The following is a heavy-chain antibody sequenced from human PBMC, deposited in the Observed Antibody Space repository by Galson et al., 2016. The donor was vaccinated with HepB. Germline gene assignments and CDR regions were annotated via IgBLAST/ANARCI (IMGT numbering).Heavy chain of an antibody. Sequence: QSGAEVKKPGESLKISCKASGYTFTDYWIGWVRQMPGKGLEWIGIIFPSDSETRYSPSIQGQVTISADKSVSTAYLQWSSLKVSDTAMYYCARPPLVGAADPFDVWGQGTLVTVSS. CDR2: IFPSDSET. D-gene: IGHD2-15*01. CDR3: ARPPLVGAADPFDV. V-gene: IGHV5-51*01. J-gene: IGHJ4*02. CDR1: GYTFTDYW.